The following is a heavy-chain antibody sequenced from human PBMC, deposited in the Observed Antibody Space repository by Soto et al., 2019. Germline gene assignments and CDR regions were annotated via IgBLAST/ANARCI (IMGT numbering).Heavy chain of an antibody. CDR3: ARGWGRIFDY. CDR2: INHSGST. D-gene: IGHD7-27*01. V-gene: IGHV4-34*01. CDR1: GGSFSGYY. J-gene: IGHJ4*02. Sequence: SETLSLTCAVYGGSFSGYYWSWIRPPPGKGLEWIGEINHSGSTNYNPSLKSRVTISVDTSKNQFSLKLSSVTAADTAVYYCARGWGRIFDYWGQGTLVTVSS.